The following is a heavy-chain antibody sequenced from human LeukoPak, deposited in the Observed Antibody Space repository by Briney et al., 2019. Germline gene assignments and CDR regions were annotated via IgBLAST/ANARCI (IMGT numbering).Heavy chain of an antibody. CDR3: ARTTEGYCSSTRCYGFDYYYYMDV. J-gene: IGHJ6*03. Sequence: SETLSLTCTVSGGSISSYYWSWIRQPPGKGLEWIGYIYYSGSTNYNPSLKSRVTISVDTSKNQFSLKLSSVTAADTAVYYCARTTEGYCSSTRCYGFDYYYYMDVWGKGTTVTISS. D-gene: IGHD2-2*01. CDR1: GGSISSYY. CDR2: IYYSGST. V-gene: IGHV4-59*01.